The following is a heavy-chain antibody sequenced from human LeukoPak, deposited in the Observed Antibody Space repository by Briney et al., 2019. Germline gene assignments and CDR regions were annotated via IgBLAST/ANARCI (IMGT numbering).Heavy chain of an antibody. CDR2: ITSRSSYI. CDR1: GFAFNSYS. J-gene: IGHJ6*03. V-gene: IGHV3-21*01. CDR3: ARVAQGASTENYYYYYMDV. D-gene: IGHD1-1*01. Sequence: PRGSLRLSCAASGFAFNSYSIKWVRQAPGKGLEWVSSITSRSSYIYNADSVKGRSTISRDNAKNSLYLQMSSLRAEDTAVYYCARVAQGASTENYYYYYMDVWGKGTTVTVSS.